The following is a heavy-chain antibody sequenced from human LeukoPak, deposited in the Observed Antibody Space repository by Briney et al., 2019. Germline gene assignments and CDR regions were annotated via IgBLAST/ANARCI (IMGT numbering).Heavy chain of an antibody. CDR2: ISSSNITI. V-gene: IGHV3-48*04. Sequence: PGGSLRLSCAASGFTFSSYSMNWVRQAPGKGVEWVSYISSSNITIYYADSVKGRFTISRDNAKNSLYLQMNSLRAEDTAVYYCARERGSFVDYWGQGTLVTVSS. CDR1: GFTFSSYS. D-gene: IGHD1-26*01. J-gene: IGHJ4*02. CDR3: ARERGSFVDY.